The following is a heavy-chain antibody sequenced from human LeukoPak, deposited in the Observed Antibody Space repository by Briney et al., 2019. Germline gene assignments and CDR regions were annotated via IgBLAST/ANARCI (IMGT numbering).Heavy chain of an antibody. J-gene: IGHJ1*01. CDR1: GFTFSSYS. V-gene: IGHV3-48*01. Sequence: PGGSLRLSCAASGFTFSSYSMNWVRQAPGKGLEWVSYISSSSSAIYYADSVKGRFTISRDNANNSLYLQMNSLRAEDTAVYYSARPGRGDYGGLWGQGTLVTASS. D-gene: IGHD4-17*01. CDR3: ARPGRGDYGGL. CDR2: ISSSSSAI.